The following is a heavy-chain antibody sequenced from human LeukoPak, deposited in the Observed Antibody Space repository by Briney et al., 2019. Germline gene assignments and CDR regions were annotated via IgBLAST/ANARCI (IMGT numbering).Heavy chain of an antibody. CDR3: ARLWIQLRDY. Sequence: GGSLRLSCAASGFTVSSNYMSWVRQAPGEGLEWVSVIYSGGSTYYADSVKGRFTNSRDNSKNTLYLQMNSLRAEDTAVYYCARLWIQLRDYWGQGTLVTVSS. CDR2: IYSGGST. V-gene: IGHV3-53*01. J-gene: IGHJ4*02. CDR1: GFTVSSNY. D-gene: IGHD5-18*01.